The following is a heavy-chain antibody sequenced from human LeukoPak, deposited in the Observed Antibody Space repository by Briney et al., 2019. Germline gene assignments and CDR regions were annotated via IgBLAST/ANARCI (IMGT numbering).Heavy chain of an antibody. CDR1: GFTFSSYA. CDR3: ARDDRVTALFDY. Sequence: GGSLRLSCAASGFTFSSYAMHWVRQAPGKGLEWMAVISYDGSNKYYADSVKGRFTISRDNSKNTLYLQMNSLRAEDTAVYYCARDDRVTALFDYWGQGTLVTVSS. V-gene: IGHV3-30-3*01. J-gene: IGHJ4*02. D-gene: IGHD2-21*02. CDR2: ISYDGSNK.